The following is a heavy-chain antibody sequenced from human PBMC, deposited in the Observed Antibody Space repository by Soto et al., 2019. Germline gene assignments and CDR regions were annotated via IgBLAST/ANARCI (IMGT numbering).Heavy chain of an antibody. J-gene: IGHJ4*02. CDR1: GYTFTSCY. CDR3: ARDLGSRSRLITMIVVAGFDY. D-gene: IGHD3-22*01. CDR2: INPSGGST. Sequence: ASVKVSCKASGYTFTSCYMHWVRQAPGQGLEWMGIINPSGGSTSYAQRFQGRVTMTRDTSTSTVYMELSSLRSEDTAVYYCARDLGSRSRLITMIVVAGFDYWGQGTLVTVSS. V-gene: IGHV1-46*01.